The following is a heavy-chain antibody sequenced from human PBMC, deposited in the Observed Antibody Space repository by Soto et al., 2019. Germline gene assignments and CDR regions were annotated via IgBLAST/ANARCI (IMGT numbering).Heavy chain of an antibody. J-gene: IGHJ5*02. Sequence: QVQLQQWGAGLLKPSETLSLTCAVYSGSFSGYSWSWIRQPPGKGLEWIGEINQSGSTNYNSSLKXRXTXXVDTSANQFSLKLSSVTAADTAVYYCARWGNNFDPWGQGTLVTVSS. CDR3: ARWGNNFDP. CDR2: INQSGST. CDR1: SGSFSGYS. V-gene: IGHV4-34*01. D-gene: IGHD3-16*01.